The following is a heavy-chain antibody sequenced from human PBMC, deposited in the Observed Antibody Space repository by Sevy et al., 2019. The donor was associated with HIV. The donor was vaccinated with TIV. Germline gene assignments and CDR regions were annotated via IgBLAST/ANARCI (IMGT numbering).Heavy chain of an antibody. CDR2: LSFGGGKI. CDR1: GFDFSIYS. J-gene: IGHJ4*02. D-gene: IGHD2-8*01. V-gene: IGHV3-23*01. CDR3: AREGCTKPHDY. Sequence: GGSLRLSCAASGFDFSIYSMSWVRQAPGKGLEWVSTLSFGGGKINYADSVKGRFTISRDNSKSSVSLQMNNMRVEDTAVYYCAREGCTKPHDYWGQGTLVTVSS.